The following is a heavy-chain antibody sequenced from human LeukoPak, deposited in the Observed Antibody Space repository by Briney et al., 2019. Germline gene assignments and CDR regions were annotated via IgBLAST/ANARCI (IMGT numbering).Heavy chain of an antibody. CDR1: GYTFTGYY. Sequence: ASVKVSCKASGYTFTGYYMHWVRQAPGQGLEWMGRINPNSGGTNYAQKFQGRVTMTRDTSISTAYMELSRLRSGDTAVYYCARRHSSSWSSDYWGQGTLVTVSS. CDR2: INPNSGGT. CDR3: ARRHSSSWSSDY. V-gene: IGHV1-2*06. J-gene: IGHJ4*02. D-gene: IGHD6-13*01.